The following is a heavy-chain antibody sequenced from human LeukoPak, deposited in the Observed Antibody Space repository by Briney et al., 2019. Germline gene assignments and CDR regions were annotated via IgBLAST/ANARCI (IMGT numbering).Heavy chain of an antibody. V-gene: IGHV4-30-2*01. CDR2: IYHSRST. Sequence: SQTLSLTCAVSGGSISSGGYSWSWIRQPPGKGLEWIGYIYHSRSTYYNPSLKSRVTISVDRSKNQFSLKLSSVTAADTAVYYCARAVKEYCGGDCYSEYFDYWGQGTLVTVSS. J-gene: IGHJ4*02. D-gene: IGHD2-21*02. CDR1: GGSISSGGYS. CDR3: ARAVKEYCGGDCYSEYFDY.